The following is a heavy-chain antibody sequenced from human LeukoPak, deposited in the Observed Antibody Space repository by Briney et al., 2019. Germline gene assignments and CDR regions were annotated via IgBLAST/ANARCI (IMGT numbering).Heavy chain of an antibody. CDR3: ARGGVAVAVSN. Sequence: GASVKVSCKASGYTFTNYYMNWVRQAPGQGLEWMGWISAYNGNTNYAQKLQGRVTMTTDTSTGTAYMELRSLRSDDTAVYYCARGGVAVAVSNWGQGTLVTVSS. V-gene: IGHV1-18*04. D-gene: IGHD6-19*01. J-gene: IGHJ4*02. CDR2: ISAYNGNT. CDR1: GYTFTNYY.